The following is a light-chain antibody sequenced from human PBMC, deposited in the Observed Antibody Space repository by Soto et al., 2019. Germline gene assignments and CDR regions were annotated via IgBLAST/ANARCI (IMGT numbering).Light chain of an antibody. CDR1: SANIGAGYD. Sequence: QAVLTQPPSLSGAPGQRVTSSCTGSSANIGAGYDVHWYQQLPGTAPKHLIYGNSNRPSGVPDRFSGSKSGTSASLAITGLQAEDEADYYCQSYDSSLSGWVFGGRTKLTVL. CDR2: GNS. V-gene: IGLV1-40*01. J-gene: IGLJ3*02. CDR3: QSYDSSLSGWV.